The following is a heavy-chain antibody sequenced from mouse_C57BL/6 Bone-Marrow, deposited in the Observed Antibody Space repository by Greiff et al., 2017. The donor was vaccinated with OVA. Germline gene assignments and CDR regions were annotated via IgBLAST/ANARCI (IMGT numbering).Heavy chain of an antibody. CDR1: GYAFSSSW. J-gene: IGHJ2*01. D-gene: IGHD1-1*01. V-gene: IGHV1-82*01. CDR3: AREVYYYGS. CDR2: IYPGDGDT. Sequence: VKLQESGPELVKPGASVKISCKASGYAFSSSWMNWVKQRPGKGLEWIGRIYPGDGDTNYNGKFKGKATLTADKSSSTAYMQLSSLTSEDSAVYFCAREVYYYGSWGQGTTLTVSS.